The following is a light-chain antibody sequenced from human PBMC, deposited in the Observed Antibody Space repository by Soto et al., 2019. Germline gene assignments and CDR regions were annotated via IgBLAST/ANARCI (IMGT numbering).Light chain of an antibody. CDR1: QSVSSSF. V-gene: IGKV3-20*01. CDR2: GAS. CDR3: QQYDSYPWM. Sequence: EIVLTQSPGTLSLSPGERATLSCRASQSVSSSFLAWYQQKPGQAPRLLIYGASSRATGIPDRFSGSGSGTVFTLTISGLEPEDFAVYYCQQYDSYPWMFGRGTRLEIK. J-gene: IGKJ1*01.